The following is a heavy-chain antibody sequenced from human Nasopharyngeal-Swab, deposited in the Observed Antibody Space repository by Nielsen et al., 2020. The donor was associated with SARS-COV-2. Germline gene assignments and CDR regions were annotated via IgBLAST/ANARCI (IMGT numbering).Heavy chain of an antibody. J-gene: IGHJ4*02. V-gene: IGHV3-21*04. Sequence: GESLKISCAASGFTFTDYVMNWVRQAPGKGLEWVSSISTTSDYIYYADSVKGRFTISRDNARNSLHLQMNSLRAEDTAVYYCARAPKRGSSGYQVVYWGQGTLVTVSS. CDR1: GFTFTDYV. D-gene: IGHD3-22*01. CDR3: ARAPKRGSSGYQVVY. CDR2: ISTTSDYI.